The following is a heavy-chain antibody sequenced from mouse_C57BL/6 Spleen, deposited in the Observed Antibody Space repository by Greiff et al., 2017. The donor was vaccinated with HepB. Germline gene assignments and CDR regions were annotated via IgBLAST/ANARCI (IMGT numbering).Heavy chain of an antibody. V-gene: IGHV1-81*01. CDR1: GYTFTSYG. CDR2: IYPRSGNT. Sequence: QVQLKESGAELARPGASVKLSCKASGYTFTSYGISWVKQRTGQGLEWIGEIYPRSGNTYYNEKFKGKATLTADKSSSTAYMELRSLTSEDSAVYFCARRDLLGLYFDYWGQGTTLTVSS. D-gene: IGHD4-1*01. J-gene: IGHJ2*01. CDR3: ARRDLLGLYFDY.